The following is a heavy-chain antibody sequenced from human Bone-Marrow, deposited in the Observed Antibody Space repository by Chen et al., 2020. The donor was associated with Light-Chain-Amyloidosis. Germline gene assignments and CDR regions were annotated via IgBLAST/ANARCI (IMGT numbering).Heavy chain of an antibody. CDR3: ARDLDGSAGTWWGRHFDY. V-gene: IGHV1-18*01. CDR2: ISAYNGNT. Sequence: VQLVQSGAEVKKPGASVKVACKASGYTVTSYGNSWVRQAPGQGLEWMGWISAYNGNTNYAQKLQGRVTMTTDTSTSTAYMELRSLRSDDTAVYYCARDLDGSAGTWWGRHFDYWGQGTLVTVSS. D-gene: IGHD6-13*01. CDR1: GYTVTSYG. J-gene: IGHJ4*02.